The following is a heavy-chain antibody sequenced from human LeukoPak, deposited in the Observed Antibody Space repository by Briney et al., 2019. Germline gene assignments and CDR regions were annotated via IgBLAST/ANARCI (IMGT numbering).Heavy chain of an antibody. Sequence: PSETLSLTCVVYGESFSGYSWSWIRQPPGKGLEWIGSIYYSGSTYYNPSLKSRVTISVDTSKNQFSLKLSSVTAADTAVYYCARNFITIFGVVISHFDYWGQGTLVTVSS. CDR1: GESFSGYS. D-gene: IGHD3-3*01. J-gene: IGHJ4*02. CDR3: ARNFITIFGVVISHFDY. CDR2: IYYSGST. V-gene: IGHV4-34*01.